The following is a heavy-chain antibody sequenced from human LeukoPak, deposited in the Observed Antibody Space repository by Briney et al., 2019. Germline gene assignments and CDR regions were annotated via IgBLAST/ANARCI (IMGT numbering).Heavy chain of an antibody. CDR1: GFTFSRYN. J-gene: IGHJ6*04. Sequence: GGSLRLSCAASGFTFSRYNINWVRQAPGKGLEWVSYISSSGSTIYYADSVKGRFTISRDNAKNSLYLQMNSLRAEDTAVYYCAELGITMIGGVWGKGTTVTISS. CDR2: ISSSGSTI. CDR3: AELGITMIGGV. D-gene: IGHD3-10*02. V-gene: IGHV3-48*03.